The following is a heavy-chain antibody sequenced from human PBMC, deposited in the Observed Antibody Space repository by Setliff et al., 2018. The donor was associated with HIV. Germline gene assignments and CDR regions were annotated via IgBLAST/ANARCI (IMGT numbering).Heavy chain of an antibody. CDR1: GASIRSDY. CDR3: VKDGSGTGRNFFYMDV. CDR2: SHHSGNT. D-gene: IGHD3-9*01. V-gene: IGHV4-59*01. Sequence: SETLSLTCTVSGASIRSDYWSWIRQPPGKGLEWIGYSHHSGNTKYNPSLTGRFIIPRDNVKNSLHLQMNSLTSEDTALYYCVKDGSGTGRNFFYMDVWGKGTTVTVSS. J-gene: IGHJ6*03.